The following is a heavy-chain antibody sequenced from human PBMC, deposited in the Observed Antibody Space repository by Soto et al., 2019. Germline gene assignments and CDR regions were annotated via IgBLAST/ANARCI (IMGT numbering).Heavy chain of an antibody. CDR3: ARGVGSGTYYNQYNWFDP. CDR2: INTYNGNT. J-gene: IGHJ5*02. CDR1: GYTFTNYG. V-gene: IGHV1-18*01. Sequence: GASVKVSCKASGYTFTNYGISWVRRAPGQGLEWMGWINTYNGNTNHAQKLQGRVTMTTDTSTSTAYMELRSLRSDDTAVYYCARGVGSGTYYNQYNWFDPWGQGTLVTVSS. D-gene: IGHD3-10*01.